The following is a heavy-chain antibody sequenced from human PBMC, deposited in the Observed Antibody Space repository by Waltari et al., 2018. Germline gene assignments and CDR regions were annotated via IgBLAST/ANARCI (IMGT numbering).Heavy chain of an antibody. Sequence: QVQLVESGGGVVQPGRSLRLSCAASGFTFSSCAMHWVRQAPGKGPEWVAVISYDGSNKYYADSVKGRFTISRDNSKNTLYLQMNSLRAEDTAVYYCARDRGGAYYYDSSGYPLFDYWGQGTLVTVSS. CDR3: ARDRGGAYYYDSSGYPLFDY. CDR1: GFTFSSCA. J-gene: IGHJ4*02. D-gene: IGHD3-22*01. CDR2: ISYDGSNK. V-gene: IGHV3-30-3*01.